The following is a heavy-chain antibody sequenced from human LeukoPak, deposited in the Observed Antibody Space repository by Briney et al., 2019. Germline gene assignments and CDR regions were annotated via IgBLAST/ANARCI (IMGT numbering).Heavy chain of an antibody. CDR1: GGSISSSSYY. J-gene: IGHJ4*02. V-gene: IGHV4-39*01. D-gene: IGHD3-22*01. Sequence: PSETLSLTCTVSGGSISSSSYYWGWIRQPPGKGLEWIGSIYYSGNTYFNPSLKSRVTISVDTSKNQFALKLSSVTAADTAFYCCARHSSGYFHYWGQGTLVTVSS. CDR2: IYYSGNT. CDR3: ARHSSGYFHY.